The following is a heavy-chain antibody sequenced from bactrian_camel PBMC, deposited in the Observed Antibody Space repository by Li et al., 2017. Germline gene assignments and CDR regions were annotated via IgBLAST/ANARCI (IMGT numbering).Heavy chain of an antibody. J-gene: IGHJ4*01. CDR3: AADPYRDACRALNAAIFDY. CDR2: IDSFGTT. V-gene: IGHV3S55*01. D-gene: IGHD1*01. CDR1: GVTYSRYC. Sequence: VQLVESGGGSAQAGGSLRLSCAISGVTYSRYCMAWFRQAPGKVREGVAAIDSFGTTDDADSVEGRFTISRDNAKNTLYLQMNSLKPEDTAMYYCAADPYRDACRALNAAIFDYWGQGTQVTVS.